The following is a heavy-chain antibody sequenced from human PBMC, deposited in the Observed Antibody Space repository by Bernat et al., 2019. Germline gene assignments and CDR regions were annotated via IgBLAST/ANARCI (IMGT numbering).Heavy chain of an antibody. CDR1: GFTFSSYA. Sequence: EVQLVESGGGLVQPGGSLRLSCSASGFTFSSYAMHWVRQAPGKGLEDVSAISSNGGSTYYAASGKGRFTISRDNSKNTLYLQMSSLRAEDTAVYYCVKFSGANYYGSGSKGPDFDYWGQGTLVTVSS. CDR2: ISSNGGST. V-gene: IGHV3-64D*06. J-gene: IGHJ4*02. CDR3: VKFSGANYYGSGSKGPDFDY. D-gene: IGHD3-10*01.